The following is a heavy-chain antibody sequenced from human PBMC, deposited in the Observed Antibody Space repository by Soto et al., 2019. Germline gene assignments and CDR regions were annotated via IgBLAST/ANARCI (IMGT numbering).Heavy chain of an antibody. V-gene: IGHV4-39*01. CDR1: GGSISSSRCH. J-gene: IGHJ6*02. CDR2: IKYSGTT. D-gene: IGHD2-2*01. Sequence: SETLSLTCTVSGGSISSSRCHWGWIRQPPGKGLEWIASIKYSGTTFYNPSLKSRVTLSVDTSKNQFSLKLSSVTAADTAVYYCARLVPDIVVVPAASFYYGMDVWGQGTTVTVS. CDR3: ARLVPDIVVVPAASFYYGMDV.